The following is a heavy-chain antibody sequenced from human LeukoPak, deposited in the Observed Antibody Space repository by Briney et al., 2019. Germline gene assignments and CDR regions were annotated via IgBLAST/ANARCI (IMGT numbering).Heavy chain of an antibody. CDR2: INHSGST. D-gene: IGHD4-11*01. CDR3: ARGYSDY. CDR1: GGSFSGYY. J-gene: IGHJ4*02. Sequence: SETLSLTCAVYGGSFSGYYWSWIRQPTGKGLEWIGEINHSGSTNYNPSLKSRVTISVDTSKDQFSLKLSSVTAADTAVYYCARGYSDYWGQGTLVTVSS. V-gene: IGHV4-34*01.